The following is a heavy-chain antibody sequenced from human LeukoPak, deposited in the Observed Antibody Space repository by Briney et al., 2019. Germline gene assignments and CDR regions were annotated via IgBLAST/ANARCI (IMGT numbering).Heavy chain of an antibody. J-gene: IGHJ4*02. CDR3: ARHGDKYTYGLSPDY. CDR2: ISSSSIYI. CDR1: GFTFSSYT. V-gene: IGHV3-21*01. D-gene: IGHD5-18*01. Sequence: GSLRLSCAASGFTFSSYTMQWVRQAPGKGLEWVSSISSSSIYIYYADSVKGRFTISRDNAKNSLYLQMNSLRAEDTAVYYCARHGDKYTYGLSPDYWGQGALVTVSS.